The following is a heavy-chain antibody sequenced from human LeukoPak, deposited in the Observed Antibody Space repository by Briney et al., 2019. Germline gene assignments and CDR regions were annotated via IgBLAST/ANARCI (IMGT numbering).Heavy chain of an antibody. D-gene: IGHD2-2*01. CDR3: ARVGLYCSSTSCPEN. Sequence: ASVKVSCKASGYTFTSNYMHWVRQAPGQGLEWMGIINPSGGSISYAQKFQGRVTMTRDTSTSTVYMELSSLRSEDTAVYYCARVGLYCSSTSCPENWGQGTLVTVSS. J-gene: IGHJ4*02. V-gene: IGHV1-46*01. CDR2: INPSGGSI. CDR1: GYTFTSNY.